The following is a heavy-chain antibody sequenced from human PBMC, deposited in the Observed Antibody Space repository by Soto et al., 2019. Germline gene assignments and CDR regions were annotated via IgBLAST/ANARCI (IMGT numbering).Heavy chain of an antibody. D-gene: IGHD5-18*01. J-gene: IGHJ4*02. CDR3: SRTEWIQLWFDY. CDR2: IYYSGIS. CDR1: GASISSGGYY. V-gene: IGHV4-31*03. Sequence: QVQLLESGPGLVKPSQTLSLICNVSGASISSGGYYWSWIRQRPGGGLEWLGFIYYSGISHYNPSLKSRATISVDTSKNQFSLKLISVTAPDTAVYYCSRTEWIQLWFDYWGQGALVTVS.